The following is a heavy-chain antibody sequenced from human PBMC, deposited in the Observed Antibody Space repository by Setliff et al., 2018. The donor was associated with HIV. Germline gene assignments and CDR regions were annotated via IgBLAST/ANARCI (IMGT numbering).Heavy chain of an antibody. CDR2: MHNSGNT. V-gene: IGHV4-39*07. D-gene: IGHD1-26*01. Sequence: SETLSLTCTVSGGSISSSTYYWGWIRQPPGKGLEWIGSMHNSGNTYYNPSVKSRVTISADTSNNQFSLRLTSMTAADTAVYYCAKTSVGATGLYAFDIWGQGTMVTVS. CDR3: AKTSVGATGLYAFDI. J-gene: IGHJ3*02. CDR1: GGSISSSTYY.